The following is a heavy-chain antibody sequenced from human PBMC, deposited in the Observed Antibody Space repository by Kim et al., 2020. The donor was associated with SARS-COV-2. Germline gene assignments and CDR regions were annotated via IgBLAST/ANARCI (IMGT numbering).Heavy chain of an antibody. J-gene: IGHJ4*02. V-gene: IGHV5-10-1*01. CDR3: ARLAEYDGSWDSYFDY. D-gene: IGHD3-10*01. Sequence: FQGHVTISADKSISTAYLQWSSLKASDTAMYYCARLAEYDGSWDSYFDYWGQGTLVTVSS.